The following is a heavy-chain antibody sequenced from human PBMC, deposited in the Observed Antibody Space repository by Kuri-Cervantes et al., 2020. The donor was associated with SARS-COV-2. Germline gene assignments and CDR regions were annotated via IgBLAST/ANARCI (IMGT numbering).Heavy chain of an antibody. Sequence: GESLKNSCAASGFTFNNYAMHWVRQTPGEGLEWVAITSYDGSNKYYAESVKGRFTISRDNSKNTLYLQMNNMRREDTAVYFCVRGRVGVQDFWGQGTLVTVSS. CDR2: TSYDGSNK. CDR3: VRGRVGVQDF. CDR1: GFTFNNYA. J-gene: IGHJ4*02. V-gene: IGHV3-30*14. D-gene: IGHD2-21*01.